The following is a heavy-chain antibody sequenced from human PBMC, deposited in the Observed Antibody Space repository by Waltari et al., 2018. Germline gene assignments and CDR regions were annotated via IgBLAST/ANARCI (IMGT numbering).Heavy chain of an antibody. J-gene: IGHJ4*02. CDR2: INHSGRT. V-gene: IGHV4-34*01. D-gene: IGHD3-10*01. Sequence: QVQLQQWGAGLLKPSETLSLTCAVYGGSFSGYYWSWIRQPPGKGLEWIGEINHSGRTNYNPSLKSRVTISVDTSKNQFSLKLSSVTAADTAVYYCARLVGELVDYWGQGTLVTVSS. CDR1: GGSFSGYY. CDR3: ARLVGELVDY.